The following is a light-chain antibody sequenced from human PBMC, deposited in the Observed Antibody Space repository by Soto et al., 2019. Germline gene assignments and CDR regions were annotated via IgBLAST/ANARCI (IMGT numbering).Light chain of an antibody. J-gene: IGLJ2*01. CDR3: QSYDSSLGCVV. Sequence: QSVLTQPPSVSGAPGQRVTISCTGSSSNIGAGYDVHWYQQLPGTAPKLLIYGNSNRPSGVPDRFSGSKSGTSASLAITGLKAEDEADYYCQSYDSSLGCVVFGGGTKLTVL. CDR1: SSNIGAGYD. V-gene: IGLV1-40*01. CDR2: GNS.